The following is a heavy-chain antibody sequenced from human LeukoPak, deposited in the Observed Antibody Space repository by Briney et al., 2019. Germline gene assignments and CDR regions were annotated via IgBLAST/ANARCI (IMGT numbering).Heavy chain of an antibody. Sequence: PGGSLRLSCAASGFTFSSQAMSWVRQAPGKGLEWVSAISGSGGSTYYADSVKGRFTISRDNSKNTLYLQMNSLRAEDTAVYYCAKDPTMESTNFFDYWGQGILVTVSS. D-gene: IGHD5/OR15-5a*01. CDR2: ISGSGGST. J-gene: IGHJ4*02. V-gene: IGHV3-23*01. CDR3: AKDPTMESTNFFDY. CDR1: GFTFSSQA.